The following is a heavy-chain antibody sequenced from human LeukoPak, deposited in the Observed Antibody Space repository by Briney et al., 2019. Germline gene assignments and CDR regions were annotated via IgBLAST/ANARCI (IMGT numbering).Heavy chain of an antibody. CDR1: GFTFSSYG. J-gene: IGHJ4*02. V-gene: IGHV3-30*02. CDR2: IRYDGRNK. D-gene: IGHD5/OR15-5a*01. Sequence: GGSLRLSCVASGFTFSSYGMNWVRQAPGKGLEWVAFIRYDGRNKYYADSVKGRFTISRDNSENTLYLQMKSLRHEDTAVYYCARDWSAAVYAPFDYWGQGTLVTVSS. CDR3: ARDWSAAVYAPFDY.